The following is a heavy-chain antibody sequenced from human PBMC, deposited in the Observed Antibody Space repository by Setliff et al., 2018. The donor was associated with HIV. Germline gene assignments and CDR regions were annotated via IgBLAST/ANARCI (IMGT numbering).Heavy chain of an antibody. Sequence: GGALSLSCAASGFTFSNSGMHWVRQAPGKGLEWVTFIRYDESDKDYADSVKGRFTISRDNSKNTLYLQMNSLRSEDSAVYYCAKNLFSSRWSPLDYWGQGTLVTVSS. D-gene: IGHD6-13*01. V-gene: IGHV3-30*02. CDR3: AKNLFSSRWSPLDY. CDR1: GFTFSNSG. CDR2: IRYDESDK. J-gene: IGHJ4*02.